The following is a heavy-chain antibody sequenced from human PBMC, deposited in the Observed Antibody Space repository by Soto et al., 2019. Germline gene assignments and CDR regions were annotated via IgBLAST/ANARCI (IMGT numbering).Heavy chain of an antibody. CDR3: ARGLYCSSTSCRTDY. V-gene: IGHV3-66*01. D-gene: IGHD2-2*01. CDR2: IYSGGST. J-gene: IGHJ4*02. CDR1: GFTVSSNY. Sequence: GGSLRLSCAASGFTVSSNYMSWVRQAPGKGLEWVSVIYSGGSTYYADSVKGRFTISRDNSKNTLYLQMNSLRAEDTAVYYCARGLYCSSTSCRTDYWGQGTLVTVSP.